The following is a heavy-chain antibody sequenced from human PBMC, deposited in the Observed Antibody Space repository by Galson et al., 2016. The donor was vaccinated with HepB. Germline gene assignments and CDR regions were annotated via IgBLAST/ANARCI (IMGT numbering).Heavy chain of an antibody. CDR2: IKTKSEGETT. CDR3: STDGLWYSSGWYDGRAGH. V-gene: IGHV3-15*01. CDR1: GLTFRNVW. J-gene: IGHJ4*02. Sequence: SLRLSCAASGLTFRNVWMTWVRQAPGKGLEWVGRIKTKSEGETTDYAAPVKGRFSISRDDPRNTVYLQMDSLKTEDTGVYYCSTDGLWYSSGWYDGRAGHWGQGIQVTVSS. D-gene: IGHD6-19*01.